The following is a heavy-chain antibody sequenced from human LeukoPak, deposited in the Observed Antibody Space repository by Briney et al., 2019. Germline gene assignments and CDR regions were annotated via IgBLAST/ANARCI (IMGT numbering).Heavy chain of an antibody. V-gene: IGHV4-34*01. CDR3: ARGGSGWRRNYYYYGMDV. CDR2: INHSGST. J-gene: IGHJ6*02. CDR1: GGSFSGYY. Sequence: SVTLSFTCAVYGGSFSGYYWSWIRQPPGKGLEWIGEINHSGSTNYNPSLKSRVTISVDTSKNQFSLKLSSVTAADTAVYYCARGGSGWRRNYYYYGMDVWGQGTTVTVSS. D-gene: IGHD6-19*01.